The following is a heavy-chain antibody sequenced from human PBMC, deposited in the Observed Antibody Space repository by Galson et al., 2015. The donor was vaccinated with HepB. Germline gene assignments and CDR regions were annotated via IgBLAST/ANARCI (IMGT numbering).Heavy chain of an antibody. CDR2: ICYSGTF. Sequence: LSLTCTVSGGSTNSGDYYWTWIRQPPGKGLEWIGYICYSGTFYYNPSLQSRVAISLDTSKNQFSLSLNSVTAADTAVYYCARSLGHLNGSQHMDVWCEGTTVTVSS. D-gene: IGHD1-1*01. CDR1: GGSTNSGDYY. V-gene: IGHV4-30-4*01. CDR3: ARSLGHLNGSQHMDV. J-gene: IGHJ6*03.